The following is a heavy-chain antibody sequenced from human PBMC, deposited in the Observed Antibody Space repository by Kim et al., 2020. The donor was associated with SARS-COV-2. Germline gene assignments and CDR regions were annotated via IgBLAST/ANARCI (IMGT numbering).Heavy chain of an antibody. CDR3: ARASGRSDGLDV. CDR2: T. Sequence: TNYGQNFQGRVLLTRDPSNTTAYMELTSLTSADTAVYYCARASGRSDGLDVWGQGTVVTVSS. D-gene: IGHD2-15*01. J-gene: IGHJ6*02. V-gene: IGHV1-2*02.